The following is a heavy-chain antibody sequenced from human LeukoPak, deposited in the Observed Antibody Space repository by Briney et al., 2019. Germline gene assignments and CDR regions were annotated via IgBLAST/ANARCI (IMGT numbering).Heavy chain of an antibody. D-gene: IGHD6-19*01. Sequence: GGSLRLSCVASEFTFSSYVMSWVRQAPGKGLEWVSSISGNGINTYYADSVKGRFTISRDNSKDTLYLQMNSLRDEDTAVYYCARDSHGYSSGWYVVYFQHWGQGTLVTVSS. V-gene: IGHV3-23*01. CDR2: ISGNGINT. J-gene: IGHJ1*01. CDR1: EFTFSSYV. CDR3: ARDSHGYSSGWYVVYFQH.